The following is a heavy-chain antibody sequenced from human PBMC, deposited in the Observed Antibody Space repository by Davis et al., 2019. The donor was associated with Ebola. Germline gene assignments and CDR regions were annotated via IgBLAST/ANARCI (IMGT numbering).Heavy chain of an antibody. CDR1: GYTLSSYW. J-gene: IGHJ4*02. CDR3: ARQGGPDISTPLDY. CDR2: IYPGDSDT. D-gene: IGHD3-9*01. V-gene: IGHV5-51*01. Sequence: GESLKISCHGSGYTLSSYWIAWVRQTPEKGLEWMGIIYPGDSDTRYSPSFQGQVTISADKSISTAYLQWSSLKASDTAMYYCARQGGPDISTPLDYWGQGTLVTVSS.